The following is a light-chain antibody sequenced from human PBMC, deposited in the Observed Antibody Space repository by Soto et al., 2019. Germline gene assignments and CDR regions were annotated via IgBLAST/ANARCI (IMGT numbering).Light chain of an antibody. Sequence: QSVLTQAASVSGCPGQSITISCTGTSSDVGAYNYVSWYQQHPGKAPKLIIYEVSNRPAGVSNRFSGSKSGNTASLTISGLQAEDEADYHCSSYTSSTTYVFATGTKV. CDR1: SSDVGAYNY. CDR2: EVS. CDR3: SSYTSSTTYV. V-gene: IGLV2-14*01. J-gene: IGLJ1*01.